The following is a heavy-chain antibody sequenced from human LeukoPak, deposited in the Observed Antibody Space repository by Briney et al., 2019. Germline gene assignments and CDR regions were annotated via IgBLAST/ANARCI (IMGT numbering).Heavy chain of an antibody. CDR1: GFTFSSYG. CDR2: ISYDGSNK. J-gene: IGHJ6*03. Sequence: GRSLRLSCAASGFTFSSYGMHWVRQAPGKGLEWVAVISYDGSNKYYADSVKGRFTISRDNSKNTLYLQMNSLRAEDTAVYYCARAFDTSWDYYYMDVWGKGTTVTVSS. D-gene: IGHD2-2*01. CDR3: ARAFDTSWDYYYMDV. V-gene: IGHV3-30*03.